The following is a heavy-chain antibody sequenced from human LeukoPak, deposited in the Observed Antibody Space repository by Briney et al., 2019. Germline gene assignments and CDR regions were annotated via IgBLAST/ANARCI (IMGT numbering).Heavy chain of an antibody. Sequence: GESLKISCKGSGYSFTTYRIGWVRQMPGKGLEWMGIIYPGDSDARYGPSFQGQVTISVDKSTNTAYLQWSSLKASDTAMHYCARQITFGGVEFDPWGQGTLVTVSS. J-gene: IGHJ5*02. CDR3: ARQITFGGVEFDP. CDR1: GYSFTTYR. V-gene: IGHV5-51*01. CDR2: IYPGDSDA. D-gene: IGHD3-16*01.